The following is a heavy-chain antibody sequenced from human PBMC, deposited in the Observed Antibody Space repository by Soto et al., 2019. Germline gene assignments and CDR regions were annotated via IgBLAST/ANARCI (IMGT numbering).Heavy chain of an antibody. Sequence: PSEPLSLTCADSGGSFSGYYWSWIRQPPGKGLEWIGEINHSVSTNYNPFLKSRVTISVDMSKNQFSLKLSSVTAADTAVYYCARGNGGRGGRDVWGQGTTVTVSS. V-gene: IGHV4-34*01. CDR3: ARGNGGRGGRDV. CDR2: INHSVST. D-gene: IGHD2-8*01. CDR1: GGSFSGYY. J-gene: IGHJ6*02.